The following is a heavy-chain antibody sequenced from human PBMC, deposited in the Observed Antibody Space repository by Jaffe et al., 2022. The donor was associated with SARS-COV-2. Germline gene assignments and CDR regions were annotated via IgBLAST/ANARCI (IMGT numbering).Heavy chain of an antibody. D-gene: IGHD3-3*02. CDR2: IYTSGST. Sequence: QVQLQESGPGLVKPSQTLSLTCTVSGGSISSGSYYWSWIRQPAGKGLEWIGRIYTSGSTNYNPSLKSRVTISVDTSKNQFSLKLSSVTAADTAVYYCASGRHFWSGYYYFDYWGQGTLVTVSS. CDR1: GGSISSGSYY. CDR3: ASGRHFWSGYYYFDY. J-gene: IGHJ4*02. V-gene: IGHV4-61*02.